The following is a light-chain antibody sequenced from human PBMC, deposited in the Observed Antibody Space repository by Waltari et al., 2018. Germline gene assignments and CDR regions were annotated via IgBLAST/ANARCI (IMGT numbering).Light chain of an antibody. J-gene: IGLJ2*01. CDR2: DVT. Sequence: QSALTQPASVSGSPGQSITISCTGTSSDVGGYNYVSWFQQHPGKAPKLMIYDVTGRPSGVSVRFSGSKSANTASLTISGLQAEDEADYYCSSYTTSSSLVFGGGSKLTVL. CDR1: SSDVGGYNY. V-gene: IGLV2-14*03. CDR3: SSYTTSSSLV.